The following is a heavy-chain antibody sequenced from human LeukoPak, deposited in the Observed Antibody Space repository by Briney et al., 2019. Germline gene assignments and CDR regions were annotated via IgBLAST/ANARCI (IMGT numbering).Heavy chain of an antibody. CDR1: GYAFTGYY. CDR3: ARGIYSTDLYFYMDV. CDR2: INPNSGAT. V-gene: IGHV1-2*06. J-gene: IGHJ6*03. D-gene: IGHD2/OR15-2a*01. Sequence: ASVKASCKASGYAFTGYYMDWVRQAPGQGLDWMGRINPNSGATNYAQKFQGRVTMTRDTSISTAYMEFNGLRSDDTAVYYCARGIYSTDLYFYMDVWGKGTTVTVYS.